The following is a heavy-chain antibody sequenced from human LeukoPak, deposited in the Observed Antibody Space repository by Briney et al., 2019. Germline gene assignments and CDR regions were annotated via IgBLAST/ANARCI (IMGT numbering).Heavy chain of an antibody. J-gene: IGHJ5*02. D-gene: IGHD3-3*01. V-gene: IGHV3-7*01. CDR2: IKQDGSEK. CDR1: GFTFSSYW. CDR3: AREGFWSGPNWFDP. Sequence: PGGSLRLSCAASGFTFSSYWMSWVRQAPGKGLEWVANIKQDGSEKYYVDSVKGRFTISGDNAKNSLYLQMNSLRAEDTAVYYCAREGFWSGPNWFDPWGQGTLVTVSS.